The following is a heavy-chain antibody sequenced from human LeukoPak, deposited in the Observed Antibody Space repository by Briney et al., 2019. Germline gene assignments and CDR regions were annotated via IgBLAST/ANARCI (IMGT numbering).Heavy chain of an antibody. V-gene: IGHV3-11*05. CDR3: ARDLSASERAMDV. Sequence: WGSLRLSCAASGFNFSDHHMAWIRQAPGKGLEWISYILGSSSYRNSADSVKGRFTISRDNAKNSLYLQMNSLRGEDTAVYYCARDLSASERAMDVWGQGTTVIVSS. J-gene: IGHJ6*02. CDR2: ILGSSSYR. CDR1: GFNFSDHH. D-gene: IGHD3-3*01.